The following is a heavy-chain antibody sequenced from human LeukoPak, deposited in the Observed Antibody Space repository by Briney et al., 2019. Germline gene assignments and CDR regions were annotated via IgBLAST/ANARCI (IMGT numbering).Heavy chain of an antibody. CDR3: ATDIRKGSSWSLDY. D-gene: IGHD6-13*01. CDR2: FDPEDGET. Sequence: ASVTVSCKVSGYTLTELSMHWVRQAPGKELEGMGGFDPEDGETIYAQKFQGRVTMTEDTSTDTAYMELSSLRSEDTAVYYCATDIRKGSSWSLDYWGQGTLVTVSS. J-gene: IGHJ4*02. CDR1: GYTLTELS. V-gene: IGHV1-24*01.